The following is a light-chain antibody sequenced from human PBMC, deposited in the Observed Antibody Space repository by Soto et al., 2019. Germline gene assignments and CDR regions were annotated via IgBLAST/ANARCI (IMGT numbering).Light chain of an antibody. V-gene: IGKV3-20*01. CDR1: QSVSSSY. Sequence: ENVLTQSPGTLSLSPGERATLSCRASQSVSSSYFAWYQQKPGQAPRLLIYGASSRATGIPDRFSGSGPGTDFTLTISRLEPEDFAVYYCQQYDTSPRTFGQGTKVDIK. J-gene: IGKJ1*01. CDR3: QQYDTSPRT. CDR2: GAS.